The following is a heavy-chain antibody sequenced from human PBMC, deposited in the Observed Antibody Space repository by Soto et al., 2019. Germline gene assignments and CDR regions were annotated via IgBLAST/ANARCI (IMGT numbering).Heavy chain of an antibody. CDR3: ARASLGTETTSWLDP. CDR1: GYTFTNYG. V-gene: IGHV1-18*04. D-gene: IGHD4-4*01. CDR2: ISAYNGDT. Sequence: QVQLVQSRAEVKKPGASVKVSCKASGYTFTNYGISWVRQAPGQGLEWMGWISAYNGDTNYAQKVQGRVTMTTDTSTSTAYMELRSLRSDDTAMYYCARASLGTETTSWLDPWGQGTLVTVSS. J-gene: IGHJ5*02.